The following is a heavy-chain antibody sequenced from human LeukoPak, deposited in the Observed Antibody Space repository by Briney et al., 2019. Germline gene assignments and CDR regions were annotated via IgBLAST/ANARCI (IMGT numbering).Heavy chain of an antibody. Sequence: PGGSLRLSCVVSGFSFSDYAMHWVRQAPGKGLEWAAVISYDANTKYYADSVRGRFTISRDNSKNTLYLQMNSLRAEDTAVYYCAKVGNYYDSSGYLSFLDYWGQGTLVTVSS. V-gene: IGHV3-30*18. CDR2: ISYDANTK. J-gene: IGHJ4*02. CDR3: AKVGNYYDSSGYLSFLDY. CDR1: GFSFSDYA. D-gene: IGHD3-22*01.